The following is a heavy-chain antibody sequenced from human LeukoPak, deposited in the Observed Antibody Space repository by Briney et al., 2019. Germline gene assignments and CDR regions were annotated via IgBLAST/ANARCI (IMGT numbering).Heavy chain of an antibody. Sequence: GGSVRLSCTAAGFTFGDYAMSWVRQAPGKGLEWVGFIRSKAYGGTTEYAASVKGRFTISRDDSKSIAYLQMNSLKTEDTAVYYCTREYYDFWSGYPPPWFDPWGQGTLVTVSS. J-gene: IGHJ5*02. CDR2: IRSKAYGGTT. CDR3: TREYYDFWSGYPPPWFDP. D-gene: IGHD3-3*01. CDR1: GFTFGDYA. V-gene: IGHV3-49*04.